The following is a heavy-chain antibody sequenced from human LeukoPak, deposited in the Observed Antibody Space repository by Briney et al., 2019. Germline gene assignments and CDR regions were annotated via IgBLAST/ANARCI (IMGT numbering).Heavy chain of an antibody. CDR2: INHSRST. CDR3: ARLRRSRLAEFDY. D-gene: IGHD3-3*02. J-gene: IGHJ4*02. V-gene: IGHV4-34*01. CDR1: GGSFSGYY. Sequence: SETLSLTCAVYGGSFSGYYWNWIRQPPGKGLEWIGEINHSRSTNYNPSLKSRVTISVDTSKNQFSLKLSSLTAADTAVYYCARLRRSRLAEFDYWGQGTLVTVSS.